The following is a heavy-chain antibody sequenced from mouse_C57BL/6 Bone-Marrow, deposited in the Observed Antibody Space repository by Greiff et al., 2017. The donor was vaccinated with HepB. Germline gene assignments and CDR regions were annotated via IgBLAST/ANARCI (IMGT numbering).Heavy chain of an antibody. J-gene: IGHJ4*01. Sequence: DVQLLESGGGLVKPGGSLKLSCAASGFTFSSYAMSLVRQTPEKRLEWVATISDGGSYTYYPDNVKGRFTISRDNTKNNLYLQMSHLKSEDTAMYYCERNYCSSRDYAIDYWGQGTSVTVSS. CDR2: ISDGGSYT. V-gene: IGHV5-4*01. CDR1: GFTFSSYA. D-gene: IGHD1-1*01. CDR3: ERNYCSSRDYAIDY.